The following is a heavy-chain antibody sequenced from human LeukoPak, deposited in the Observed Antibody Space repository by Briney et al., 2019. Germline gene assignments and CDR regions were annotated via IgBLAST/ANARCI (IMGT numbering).Heavy chain of an antibody. Sequence: ASVKVSCKASGYTFTGYYMHWVRQAPGQGLEGMGWINPNSGGTNYAQKFQGRVTMTRDTSISTAYMELSRLRSDDTAVYYCARTPRRQWLLLPGAFDIWGQGTMVTVSS. D-gene: IGHD3-22*01. CDR1: GYTFTGYY. V-gene: IGHV1-2*02. CDR3: ARTPRRQWLLLPGAFDI. J-gene: IGHJ3*02. CDR2: INPNSGGT.